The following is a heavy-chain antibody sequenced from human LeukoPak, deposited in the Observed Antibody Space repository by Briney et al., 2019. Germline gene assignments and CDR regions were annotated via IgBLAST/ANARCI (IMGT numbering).Heavy chain of an antibody. Sequence: ASVRVSCKASGYTVTAYFIHWVRQTPAQGLEWMGWTYPNSGGTNYEQNFQGRVTLTRDTSISTAYMELNTLRSDDTAVYYCARGTEGCTGGRCYSAFIDHWGQGALVTVSS. J-gene: IGHJ4*02. V-gene: IGHV1-2*02. D-gene: IGHD2-15*01. CDR2: TYPNSGGT. CDR3: ARGTEGCTGGRCYSAFIDH. CDR1: GYTVTAYF.